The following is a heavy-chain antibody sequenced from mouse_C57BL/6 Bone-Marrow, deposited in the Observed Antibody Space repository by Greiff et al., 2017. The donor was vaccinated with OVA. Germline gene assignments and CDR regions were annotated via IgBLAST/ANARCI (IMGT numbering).Heavy chain of an antibody. CDR1: GFTFSSYA. CDR3: ARDSPTGFDY. Sequence: EVKVEESGGGLVKPGGSLKLSCAASGFTFSSYAMSWVRQTPEKRLEWVATISDGGSYTYYPDNVKGRFTISRDNAKNNLYLQMSHLKSEDTAMYYCARDSPTGFDYWGQGTTLTVSS. CDR2: ISDGGSYT. V-gene: IGHV5-4*01. J-gene: IGHJ2*01. D-gene: IGHD4-1*02.